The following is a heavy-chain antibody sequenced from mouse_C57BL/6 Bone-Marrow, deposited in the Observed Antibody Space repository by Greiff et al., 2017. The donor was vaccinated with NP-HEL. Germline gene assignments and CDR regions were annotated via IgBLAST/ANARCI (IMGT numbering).Heavy chain of an antibody. D-gene: IGHD2-4*01. J-gene: IGHJ3*01. CDR3: AKSYYEYDGGFAY. CDR2: IWRGGST. CDR1: GFSLTSYG. V-gene: IGHV2-5*01. Sequence: QVQLQQSGPGLVQPSQSLSITCTVSGFSLTSYGVHWVRQSPGQGLEWLGVIWRGGSTDYNAAFMSRLSITKDNSKSQVFFKMNSLRADDTAIYYCAKSYYEYDGGFAYWGQGTLVTVSA.